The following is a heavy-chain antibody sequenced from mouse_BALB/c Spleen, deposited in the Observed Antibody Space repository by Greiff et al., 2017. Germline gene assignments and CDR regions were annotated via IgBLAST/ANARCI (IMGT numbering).Heavy chain of an antibody. V-gene: IGHV5-6*02. CDR2: ISSGGSYT. CDR1: GFTFSSYG. J-gene: IGHJ3*01. Sequence: DVMLVESGGDLVKPGGSLKLSCAASGFTFSSYGMSWVRQTPDKRLEWVATISSGGSYTYYPDSVKGRFTISRDNAKNTLYLQMSSLKSEDTAMYYCARHDDNDGGVAYWGQGTLVTVSA. D-gene: IGHD2-4*01. CDR3: ARHDDNDGGVAY.